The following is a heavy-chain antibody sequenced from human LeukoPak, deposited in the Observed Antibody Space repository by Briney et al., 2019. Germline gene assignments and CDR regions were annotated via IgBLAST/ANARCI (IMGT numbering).Heavy chain of an antibody. CDR2: ISGGGGAT. V-gene: IGHV3-23*01. CDR3: AKHLVFGTLAFDI. CDR1: GFTFSTYA. Sequence: PGGSLRLSCAASGFTFSTYAMSWVRQAPGKGLEWVSTISGGGGATFYADSVKGRFTISIDNTKNTLYLQMNSLRDEDTAVYYCAKHLVFGTLAFDIWGQGTKVTVSS. D-gene: IGHD3-16*01. J-gene: IGHJ3*02.